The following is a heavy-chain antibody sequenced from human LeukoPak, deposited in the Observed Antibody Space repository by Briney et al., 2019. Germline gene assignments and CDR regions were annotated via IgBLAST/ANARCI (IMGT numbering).Heavy chain of an antibody. CDR2: ISGNGGST. D-gene: IGHD3-10*01. CDR1: GLTFSSYG. J-gene: IGHJ4*02. V-gene: IGHV3-23*01. CDR3: AKGIHSSGSLHFDY. Sequence: PGGSLRLSCAASGLTFSSYGMGWVRQAPGKGLDWVSAISGNGGSTYYADSVKGRFTISRDNSKNTLYLRMNSLRAEDTAVYYCAKGIHSSGSLHFDYWGQGTLVTVSS.